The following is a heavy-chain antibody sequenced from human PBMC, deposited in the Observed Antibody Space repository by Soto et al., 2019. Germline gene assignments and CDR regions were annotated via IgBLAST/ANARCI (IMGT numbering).Heavy chain of an antibody. D-gene: IGHD6-6*01. Sequence: GGSLRLSXAASGFTFSSYAMHWVRQAPGKGLEWVAVISYDGXNKYYADSVKGRFTISRDNSKNTLYLQRNSLRAEDTAVYYCARSSIAARPDGYYYLYYYYGMDVWGQGTMVTVSS. J-gene: IGHJ6*02. CDR3: ARSSIAARPDGYYYLYYYYGMDV. CDR2: ISYDGXNK. CDR1: GFTFSSYA. V-gene: IGHV3-30-3*01.